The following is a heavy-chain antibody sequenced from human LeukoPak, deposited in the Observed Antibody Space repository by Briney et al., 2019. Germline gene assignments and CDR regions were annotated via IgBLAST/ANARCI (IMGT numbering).Heavy chain of an antibody. Sequence: PSETLSLTCTVSGYSISSGYYWGWIRQPPGKGLEWIGSIYHSGSTYYNPSLKSRVTISVDTSKNQFSLKLSSVTAADTAVYYCARGEYCSGGSCYPKARIDYWGQGTLVTVSS. CDR1: GYSISSGYY. CDR2: IYHSGST. CDR3: ARGEYCSGGSCYPKARIDY. V-gene: IGHV4-38-2*02. J-gene: IGHJ4*02. D-gene: IGHD2-15*01.